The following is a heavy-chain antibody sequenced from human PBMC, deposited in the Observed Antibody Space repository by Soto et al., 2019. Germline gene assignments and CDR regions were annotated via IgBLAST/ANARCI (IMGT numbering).Heavy chain of an antibody. Sequence: QVQLVQSGAEVKKPGASVKISCKASGYTFTSYTMHWVRQAPGQRLEWMGWINAGNGRTKNSQKFHGRVTITRDTXXSTAYMELSSLTSEDTAVYYCSRTRVASGSGSVDYWGQGTLSTVSS. CDR3: SRTRVASGSGSVDY. CDR2: INAGNGRT. J-gene: IGHJ4*02. CDR1: GYTFTSYT. V-gene: IGHV1-3*01. D-gene: IGHD3-10*01.